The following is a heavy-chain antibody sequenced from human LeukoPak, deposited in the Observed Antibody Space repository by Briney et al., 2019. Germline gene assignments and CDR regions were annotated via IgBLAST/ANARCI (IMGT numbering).Heavy chain of an antibody. V-gene: IGHV4-59*01. CDR2: IYYSGST. J-gene: IGHJ4*02. CDR1: GGSISSYY. D-gene: IGHD3-16*02. Sequence: PSETLSLTCTVSGGSISSYYWSWIRQPPGKGLEWIGYIYYSGSTNYNPSLKSRVTISVGTSKNQFSLKLSSVTAADTAVYYCARARLGELSLWGQGTLVTVSS. CDR3: ARARLGELSL.